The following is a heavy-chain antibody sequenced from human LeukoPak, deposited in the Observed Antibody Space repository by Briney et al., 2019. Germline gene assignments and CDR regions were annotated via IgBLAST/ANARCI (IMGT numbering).Heavy chain of an antibody. CDR2: ISCYNGNT. V-gene: IGHV1-18*01. J-gene: IGHJ4*02. D-gene: IGHD3-22*01. CDR3: ARPSYYYDSSGYGCFDY. CDR1: GYTFTSYG. Sequence: VSVKVSCKASGYTFTSYGISWVRQAPGQGLEWMGWISCYNGNTNYAQKLQGRVTMTTDTSTSTAYMELRSLRSDDTAVYYCARPSYYYDSSGYGCFDYWGQGTLVTVSS.